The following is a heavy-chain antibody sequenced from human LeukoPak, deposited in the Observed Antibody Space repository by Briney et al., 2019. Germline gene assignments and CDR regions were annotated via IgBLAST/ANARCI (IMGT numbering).Heavy chain of an antibody. V-gene: IGHV4-30-4*08. CDR3: ARAVEASLQPRFDP. D-gene: IGHD3-16*02. CDR2: IFHSGIA. J-gene: IGHJ5*02. Sequence: SETLSLTCTVSGDSITSGDYYWSWIRQPPGKGLEWIGYIFHSGIAYYHPSLKSRVSISVETSKNRFSLNLNFVTAADTGLYFCARAVEASLQPRFDPWGLGILVTVSS. CDR1: GDSITSGDYY.